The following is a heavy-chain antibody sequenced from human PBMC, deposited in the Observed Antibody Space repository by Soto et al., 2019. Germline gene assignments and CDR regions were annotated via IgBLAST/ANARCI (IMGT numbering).Heavy chain of an antibody. V-gene: IGHV3-30-3*01. CDR1: GFTFSSYA. D-gene: IGHD3-9*01. CDR3: ARGGWYYILTGSYYYYGMDV. CDR2: ISYDGSNK. Sequence: VGSLRLSCAASGFTFSSYAIHWVRQAPGKGLEWVAVISYDGSNKYYADSVKGRFTISRENSKNTLYLQMNSLRAEDTAVYYCARGGWYYILTGSYYYYGMDVWGQGTTVTVSS. J-gene: IGHJ6*02.